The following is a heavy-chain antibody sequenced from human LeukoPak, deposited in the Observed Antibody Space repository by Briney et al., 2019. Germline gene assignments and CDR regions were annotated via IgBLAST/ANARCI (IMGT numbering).Heavy chain of an antibody. V-gene: IGHV3-48*04. D-gene: IGHD1-26*01. J-gene: IGHJ3*02. Sequence: PGGSLRLSCTASGFTFGDYAMSWFRQAPGKGLEWVSYISSSSSTIYYADSVKGRFTISRDNAKNSLYLQMNSLRAEDTAVYYCAREGVGVTTAHDAFDIWGQGTMVTVSP. CDR3: AREGVGVTTAHDAFDI. CDR2: ISSSSSTI. CDR1: GFTFGDYA.